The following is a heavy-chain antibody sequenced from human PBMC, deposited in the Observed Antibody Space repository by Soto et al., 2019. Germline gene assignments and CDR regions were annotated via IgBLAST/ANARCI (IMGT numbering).Heavy chain of an antibody. CDR2: IFPGDSDT. V-gene: IGHV5-51*01. D-gene: IGHD6-13*01. J-gene: IGHJ4*02. CDR3: ARQRVPGTPAAGSDS. CDR1: GYNFAGYW. Sequence: GESLKISCKTSGYNFAGYWIGWVRQMPGKGLEWLGIIFPGDSDTKYSPSFQGQVIISADKSIRTAYVQWSSLKASDTAKYYCARQRVPGTPAAGSDSWGQGTLVTVSA.